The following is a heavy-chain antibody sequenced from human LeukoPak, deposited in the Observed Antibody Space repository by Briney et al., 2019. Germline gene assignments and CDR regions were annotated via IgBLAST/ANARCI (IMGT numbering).Heavy chain of an antibody. J-gene: IGHJ4*02. CDR1: GFTFSSYW. CDR2: ISPDGSTI. Sequence: GGSLRLSCAASGFTFSSYWMRWVRQAPGKGLVWVSRISPDGSTIGHADSVKGRFTTSRDNAKNTLFLQMNSLRAEDTAVYYCTRDFDFSSAIWGQGTLVTVSS. D-gene: IGHD3-3*01. V-gene: IGHV3-74*01. CDR3: TRDFDFSSAI.